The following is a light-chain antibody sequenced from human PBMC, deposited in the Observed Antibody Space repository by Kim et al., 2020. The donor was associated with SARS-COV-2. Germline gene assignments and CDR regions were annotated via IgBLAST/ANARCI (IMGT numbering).Light chain of an antibody. CDR1: SGNIASNY. V-gene: IGLV6-57*04. Sequence: NFMLTQPHSVSESPGKTVTISCTRSSGNIASNYVQWYQQRPGSAPTTVIYEDNQRPSGVPDRFSGSIDSSSNSASLTISGLRTEDEADYYCQSYDSSNSVVFGGGTQLTVL. CDR3: QSYDSSNSVV. J-gene: IGLJ2*01. CDR2: EDN.